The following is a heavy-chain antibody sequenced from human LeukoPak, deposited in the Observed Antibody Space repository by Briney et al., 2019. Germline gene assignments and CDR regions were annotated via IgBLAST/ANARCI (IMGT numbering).Heavy chain of an antibody. CDR2: IKQDGSEK. V-gene: IGHV3-7*01. Sequence: PGGSLRLSCAASGFTFSSYWMSWVRQAPGKGLEWVANIKQDGSEKYYVDSVKGRFTISRDNAKNSLYLQMNSLRAEDTAVYYCARDRRYYDSSGYADFFDYWGQGTLVTVSS. CDR1: GFTFSSYW. J-gene: IGHJ4*02. D-gene: IGHD3-22*01. CDR3: ARDRRYYDSSGYADFFDY.